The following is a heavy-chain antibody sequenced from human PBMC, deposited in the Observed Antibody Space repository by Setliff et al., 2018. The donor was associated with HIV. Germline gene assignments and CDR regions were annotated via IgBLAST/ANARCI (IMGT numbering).Heavy chain of an antibody. CDR3: ARKLLTRPNYYGMDV. D-gene: IGHD2-15*01. CDR1: GFTFSSYS. Sequence: LRLSCAASGFTFSSYSMNWVRQAPGKGLEWVSSMGGSSGDTYYADSVKGRFTISRDNTKNTLSLQMNSLGAEDTAIYYCARKLLTRPNYYGMDVWGQGTTVTVSS. V-gene: IGHV3-21*04. CDR2: MGGSSGDT. J-gene: IGHJ6*02.